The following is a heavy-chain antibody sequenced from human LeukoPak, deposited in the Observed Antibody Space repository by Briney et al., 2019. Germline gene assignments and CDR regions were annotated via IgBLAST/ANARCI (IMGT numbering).Heavy chain of an antibody. J-gene: IGHJ4*02. CDR3: ARGGSGSSSLSYPGTLYY. CDR2: IIPIFGTA. Sequence: GASVKVSCKASGGTFSSYAISWVRQAPGQGLEGMGGIIPIFGTANYAQKFQGRVTITADESTSTAYMELSSLRSEDTAVYYCARGGSGSSSLSYPGTLYYWGQGTLVTVSS. V-gene: IGHV1-69*13. CDR1: GGTFSSYA. D-gene: IGHD3-10*01.